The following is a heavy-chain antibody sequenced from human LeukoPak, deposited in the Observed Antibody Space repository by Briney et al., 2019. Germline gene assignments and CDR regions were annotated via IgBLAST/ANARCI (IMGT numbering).Heavy chain of an antibody. V-gene: IGHV3-23*01. CDR3: AKGRRPMVFSGFDY. Sequence: GGSLRLSCAASGFTFSSYAMSWVRQAPGKGLEWVSAISDSGGSTYYADSVKGRFTISRDNSKNTLYLQMNSLRAEDTAAYYCAKGRRPMVFSGFDYWGQGTLVTVSS. CDR1: GFTFSSYA. J-gene: IGHJ4*02. CDR2: ISDSGGST. D-gene: IGHD2-8*01.